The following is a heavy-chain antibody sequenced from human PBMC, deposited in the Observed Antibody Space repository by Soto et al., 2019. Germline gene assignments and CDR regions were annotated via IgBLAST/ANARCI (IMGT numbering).Heavy chain of an antibody. D-gene: IGHD2-21*01. CDR3: ARGRDSGLYYFDY. CDR1: GFTFINYD. V-gene: IGHV3-13*01. CDR2: ISTAGNT. Sequence: GGSLRLSCASSGFTFINYDMHLVRQSTGKGLEWVSTISTAGNTYSPGSVKGRFTISRENAKNSLYLQMNSLRVDDTAVYYCARGRDSGLYYFDYWGRGTLVTVSS. J-gene: IGHJ4*02.